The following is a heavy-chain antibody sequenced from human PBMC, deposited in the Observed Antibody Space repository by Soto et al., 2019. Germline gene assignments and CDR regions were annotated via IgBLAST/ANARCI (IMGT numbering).Heavy chain of an antibody. J-gene: IGHJ5*02. CDR2: TYYRSKWYN. CDR3: ARERAYCSGGSCTSNWFDP. Sequence: QVQLQQSGPGLVKPSQTLSLTCAISGDSVSSNSAAWNWIRQSPSRGLEWLGRTYYRSKWYNDYAVSVKSRININPDTSKNQFSLQPNSVTPEDTAVYYCARERAYCSGGSCTSNWFDPWGQGTLVTVSS. D-gene: IGHD2-15*01. V-gene: IGHV6-1*01. CDR1: GDSVSSNSAA.